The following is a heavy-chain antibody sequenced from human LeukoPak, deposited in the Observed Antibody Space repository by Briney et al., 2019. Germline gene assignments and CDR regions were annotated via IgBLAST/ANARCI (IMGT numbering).Heavy chain of an antibody. D-gene: IGHD5-24*01. CDR3: ARGPDGYNYVAFDI. CDR2: IYSGGST. CDR1: GFTVSSNY. Sequence: GGSLRLSCAASGFTVSSNYMSWVRQAPGKGLEWVSVIYSGGSTYYADSVKGRFTISRDNSKNTLYLQMNSLRAEDTAVYYCARGPDGYNYVAFDIWGQGTMVTVSS. V-gene: IGHV3-53*01. J-gene: IGHJ3*02.